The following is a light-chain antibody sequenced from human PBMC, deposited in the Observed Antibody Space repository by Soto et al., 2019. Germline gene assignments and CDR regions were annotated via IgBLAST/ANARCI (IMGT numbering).Light chain of an antibody. CDR3: CSSAGNYILV. V-gene: IGLV2-11*01. CDR1: SSDVGAYTY. Sequence: QSVLTQPRSVSGSPGQSVAISCTGTSSDVGAYTYVSWYQQHPGKAPKLMIYDVSKRPSGVPDRFSGFKSGDTASLTISGLQAEDEADYYCCSSAGNYILVFGTGTKVTV. J-gene: IGLJ1*01. CDR2: DVS.